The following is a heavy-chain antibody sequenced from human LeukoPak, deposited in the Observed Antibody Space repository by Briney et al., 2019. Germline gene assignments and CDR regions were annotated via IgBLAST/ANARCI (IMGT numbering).Heavy chain of an antibody. CDR1: GGSISSYY. V-gene: IGHV4-59*08. Sequence: SSETLSLTCTVSGGSISSYYWSWIRQPPGKGLEWIGYIYYSGSTNYNPSLKSRVTISVDTSKNQFSLKLSSVTAADTAVYYCARTYYDFWSGYSTWFDPWGQGTLVTVSS. CDR3: ARTYYDFWSGYSTWFDP. J-gene: IGHJ5*02. CDR2: IYYSGST. D-gene: IGHD3-3*01.